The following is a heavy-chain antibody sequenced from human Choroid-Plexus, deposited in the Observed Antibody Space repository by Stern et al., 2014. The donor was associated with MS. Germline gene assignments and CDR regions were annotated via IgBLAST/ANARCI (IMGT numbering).Heavy chain of an antibody. CDR2: ISYDGSK. Sequence: VQLVESGGGVVQPGRPLRLSCAASGFSFSSFGMHWVRPAPGKGLEWVALISYDGSKDYADSVKGRFDISRDNSKNTLYLQMNSLRAEDTAVYYCAKDRQYLTFFFDFWGQGSLVTVSS. CDR3: AKDRQYLTFFFDF. D-gene: IGHD2/OR15-2a*01. J-gene: IGHJ4*02. CDR1: GFSFSSFG. V-gene: IGHV3-30*18.